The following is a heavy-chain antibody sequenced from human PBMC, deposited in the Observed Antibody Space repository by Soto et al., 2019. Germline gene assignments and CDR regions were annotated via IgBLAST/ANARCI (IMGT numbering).Heavy chain of an antibody. CDR2: IYPGDSDT. CDR1: GYSFTSYW. Sequence: PGGSLKISCSGSGYSFTSYWIGWVRQMPGKGLGWMGIIYPGDSDTRYSPSFQGQVTISADKSISTAYLQWSSLKASDTAMYYCAGGGTDYYYGMDVWGQGTTVTVSS. V-gene: IGHV5-51*01. CDR3: AGGGTDYYYGMDV. J-gene: IGHJ6*02.